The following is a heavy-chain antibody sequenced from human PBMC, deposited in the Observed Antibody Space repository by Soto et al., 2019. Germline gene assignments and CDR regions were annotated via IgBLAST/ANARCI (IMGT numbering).Heavy chain of an antibody. CDR2: LSYDGSNK. V-gene: IGHV3-30*18. CDR1: GFTFSSYG. D-gene: IGHD3-3*01. CDR3: AKGDYDFWSDDYYYYMDV. Sequence: QVQLVESGGGVVQPGRSLRLSCAASGFTFSSYGMHWARQAPGKGLEWVAVLSYDGSNKYYADSVKGRFTISRDNSKNTLYLQMNSLRAEHTAVYYCAKGDYDFWSDDYYYYMDVWGKGTTVTVSS. J-gene: IGHJ6*03.